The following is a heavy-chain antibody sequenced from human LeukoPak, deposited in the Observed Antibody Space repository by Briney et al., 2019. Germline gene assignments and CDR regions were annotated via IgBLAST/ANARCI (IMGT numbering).Heavy chain of an antibody. D-gene: IGHD5-12*01. CDR3: ARAGGYDSSFDY. Sequence: SETLSLTCAVYGGSFSGYYWSWIRQPPGKGLEWIGEINHSGSTNYNPSLKSRVTISVDTSKNQFSLKLSSVTAADTAVYYCARAGGYDSSFDYWGQGTLVTVSS. CDR1: GGSFSGYY. J-gene: IGHJ4*02. CDR2: INHSGST. V-gene: IGHV4-34*01.